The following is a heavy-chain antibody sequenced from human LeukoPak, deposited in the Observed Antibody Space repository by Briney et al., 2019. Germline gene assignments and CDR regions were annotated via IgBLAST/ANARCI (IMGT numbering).Heavy chain of an antibody. CDR3: ARGGSGNKSYYYYYMDV. J-gene: IGHJ6*03. CDR2: INSDGSST. CDR1: GFTFDDYA. D-gene: IGHD3-10*01. Sequence: PGGSLRLSCAASGFTFDDYAMHWVRQAPGKGLVWVSRINSDGSSTSYADSVKGRFTISRDNAKNTLYLQMNSLRAEDTAVYYCARGGSGNKSYYYYYMDVWGKGTTVTVSS. V-gene: IGHV3-74*01.